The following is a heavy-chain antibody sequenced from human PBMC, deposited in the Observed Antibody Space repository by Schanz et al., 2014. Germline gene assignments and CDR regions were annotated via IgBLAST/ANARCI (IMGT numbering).Heavy chain of an antibody. CDR3: ARDIQYHYDTSGPVGAFDI. Sequence: QVHLVQSGAEVRKPGASVKVSCKASGYTFTAYFIHWVRQAPGQGLEWMGKIIPILGMGNYAQKFQGRVTITADISTSTAYMDLSSLRSDDTAVYYCARDIQYHYDTSGPVGAFDIWGQGTVVTVSS. J-gene: IGHJ3*02. CDR2: IIPILGMG. CDR1: GYTFTAYF. V-gene: IGHV1-69*04. D-gene: IGHD3-22*01.